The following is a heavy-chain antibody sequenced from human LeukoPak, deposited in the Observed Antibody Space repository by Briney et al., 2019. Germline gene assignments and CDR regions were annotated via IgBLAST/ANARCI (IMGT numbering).Heavy chain of an antibody. D-gene: IGHD2-21*02. CDR1: GYTFTSYG. V-gene: IGHV1-18*01. CDR3: ARGLGFIVVVTSSPDAFDI. Sequence: ASVKVSCKASGYTFTSYGISWVRQAPGQGLEWMGWISAYNGNTNYAQKLQGRVTMTTDTSTSTAYMELRSLRSDDTAVYYCARGLGFIVVVTSSPDAFDIWGQGTMVTVSS. J-gene: IGHJ3*02. CDR2: ISAYNGNT.